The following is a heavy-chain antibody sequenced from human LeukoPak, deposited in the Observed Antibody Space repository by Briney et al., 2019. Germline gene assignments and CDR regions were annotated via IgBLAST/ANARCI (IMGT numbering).Heavy chain of an antibody. V-gene: IGHV4-61*02. CDR2: IYTSGST. Sequence: SETLSLTCTVSGGSISSGSYYWSWIRQPAGKGLEWIGRIYTSGSTNYNPSLKSRATISVDTSKNQFSLKLSSVTAADTAVYYCARDNYDSSGYYMRGFDYWGQGTLVTVSS. CDR3: ARDNYDSSGYYMRGFDY. CDR1: GGSISSGSYY. J-gene: IGHJ4*02. D-gene: IGHD3-22*01.